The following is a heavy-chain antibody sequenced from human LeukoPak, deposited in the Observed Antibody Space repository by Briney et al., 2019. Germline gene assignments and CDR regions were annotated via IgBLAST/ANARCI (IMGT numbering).Heavy chain of an antibody. D-gene: IGHD1-26*01. J-gene: IGHJ3*02. CDR2: IIPIFSTA. CDR1: GGTFSSYA. Sequence: SVKLSCKAYGGTFSSYAISWVRQAPGQGLEWMGGIIPIFSTANYAQNFQGRAMIITDESTSTAYMELSSLRSEDTAVYYWASREPQGAFDIWGQGTMVTVSS. CDR3: ASREPQGAFDI. V-gene: IGHV1-69*05.